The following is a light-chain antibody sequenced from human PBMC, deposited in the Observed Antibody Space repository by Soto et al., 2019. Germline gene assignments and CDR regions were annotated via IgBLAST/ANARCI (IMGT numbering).Light chain of an antibody. Sequence: IVLTQSPGTLTLSLGQRDTVSFTASQSVSSSYLAWYQQKPGQAPRLLIYGASSRATGIPDRFSGSGSGTDFTLTISRLEPEDFAVYYCQQYGSSPLTFGQGTKVEIK. CDR1: QSVSSSY. J-gene: IGKJ1*01. V-gene: IGKV3-20*01. CDR2: GAS. CDR3: QQYGSSPLT.